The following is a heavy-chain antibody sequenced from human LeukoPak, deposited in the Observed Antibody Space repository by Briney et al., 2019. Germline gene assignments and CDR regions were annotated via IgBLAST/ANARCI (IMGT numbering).Heavy chain of an antibody. CDR3: AKCGSGSTVYVDV. D-gene: IGHD1-26*01. J-gene: IGHJ6*03. CDR1: GFTFSSYA. CDR2: ISGSGGST. Sequence: SGGSLRLSCAASGFTFSSYAMSWVRQAPGKGLEWVSAISGSGGSTFYADSVKGRFTISRDNSKNTLYLQMNSLRAEDTAVYYCAKCGSGSTVYVDVWGKGTTVTVSS. V-gene: IGHV3-23*01.